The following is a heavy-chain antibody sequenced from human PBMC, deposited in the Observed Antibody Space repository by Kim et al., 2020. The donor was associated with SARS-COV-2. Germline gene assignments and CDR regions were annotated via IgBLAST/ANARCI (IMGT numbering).Heavy chain of an antibody. D-gene: IGHD3-9*01. CDR3: AKDLIYYMDV. J-gene: IGHJ6*03. V-gene: IGHV3-30*18. CDR2: ISYDGSNK. Sequence: GGSLRLSCAASGFTFSSYGMHWVRQAPGKGLEWVAVISYDGSNKYYADSVKGRFTISRDNSKNTLYLQMNSLRAEDTAVYYCAKDLIYYMDVWGKGTTVTVSS. CDR1: GFTFSSYG.